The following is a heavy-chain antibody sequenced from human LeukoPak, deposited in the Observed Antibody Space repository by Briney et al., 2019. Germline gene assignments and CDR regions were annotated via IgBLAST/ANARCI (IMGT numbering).Heavy chain of an antibody. V-gene: IGHV4-59*12. CDR1: GGSISTYY. J-gene: IGHJ6*03. Sequence: SETLSLTCTVSGGSISTYYWTWIRQPPGRGLEWIGYIYYSGSTNYNPSLKSRVTMSVDTSKNQFSLKLSSVTAADTAVYYCARVLGGGYSSSTHYMDVWGKGTTVTVSS. CDR3: ARVLGGGYSSSTHYMDV. D-gene: IGHD6-6*01. CDR2: IYYSGST.